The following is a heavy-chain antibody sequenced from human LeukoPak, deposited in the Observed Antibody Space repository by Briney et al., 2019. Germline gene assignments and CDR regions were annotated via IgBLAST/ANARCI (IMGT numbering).Heavy chain of an antibody. J-gene: IGHJ4*02. CDR1: GFTFSSYS. CDR3: ARTPYYYGSGSYGYYFDY. CDR2: ISSSSSTI. V-gene: IGHV3-48*04. Sequence: PGGSLRLSCAASGFTFSSYSMNWVRQAPGEGLEWVSYISSSSSTIYYADSVKGRFTISRDNAKNSLYLQMNSLRAEDTAVYYCARTPYYYGSGSYGYYFDYWGQGTLVTVSS. D-gene: IGHD3-10*01.